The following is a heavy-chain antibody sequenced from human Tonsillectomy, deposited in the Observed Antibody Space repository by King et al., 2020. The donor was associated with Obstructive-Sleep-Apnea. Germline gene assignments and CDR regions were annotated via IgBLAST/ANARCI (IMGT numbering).Heavy chain of an antibody. J-gene: IGHJ4*02. CDR1: GFTFSNSW. CDR2: MNSDGSSI. D-gene: IGHD2-15*01. V-gene: IGHV3-74*01. Sequence: VQLVESGGGLVQPGGSLRLSCAASGFTFSNSWMHWVRQAPGMGLVWVSRMNSDGSSIAYADSVKGRFTISRDNAKNTLYLQMNSLRAEDTAVYYCARRHTGGGFIGYWGQGTLVAVSS. CDR3: ARRHTGGGFIGY.